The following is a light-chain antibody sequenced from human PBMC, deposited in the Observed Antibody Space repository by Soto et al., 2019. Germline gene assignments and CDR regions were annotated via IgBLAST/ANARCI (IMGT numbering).Light chain of an antibody. Sequence: QSVLTQPTSLSASPGASARFTCTLRSGINVGTYRIYWYQQKPGSPPRFLLRYKSDSDKQQGSGVPSRFSGSKDASTNAGLLLISGLQSEDETDYYCAIWYSNSWVFGGGTKLTVL. J-gene: IGLJ3*02. CDR3: AIWYSNSWV. CDR2: YKSDSDK. V-gene: IGLV5-39*01. CDR1: SGINVGTYR.